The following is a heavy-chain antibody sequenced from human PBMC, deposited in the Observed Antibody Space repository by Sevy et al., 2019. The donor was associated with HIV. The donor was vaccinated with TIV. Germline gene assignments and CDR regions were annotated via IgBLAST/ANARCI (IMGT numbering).Heavy chain of an antibody. D-gene: IGHD3-10*01. J-gene: IGHJ4*02. V-gene: IGHV3-21*01. Sequence: GGSLRLSCAASGFTFSSYSMNWVRQAPGKGLEWVSSISSSSSYIYYADSVKGRFTISRDNAKNSLYLQMNSLRAEDTAVYYCARTRREVLLWFGDSTRRYFDYWGQGTLVTVSS. CDR3: ARTRREVLLWFGDSTRRYFDY. CDR1: GFTFSSYS. CDR2: ISSSSSYI.